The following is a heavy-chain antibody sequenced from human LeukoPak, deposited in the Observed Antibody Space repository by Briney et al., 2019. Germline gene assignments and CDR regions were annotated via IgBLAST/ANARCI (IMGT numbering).Heavy chain of an antibody. CDR1: GFTFSSYA. D-gene: IGHD6-19*01. Sequence: GGSLRLSCAASGFTFSSYAMHWVRQAPGKGLEWVAVTSIDGINKYYSDSVKGRLTMSRDNSKNTLYLQMDSLRAEDTAVYYCARDKVSTKGYSSGWSFDYWGQGTLVTVSS. CDR2: TSIDGINK. J-gene: IGHJ4*02. CDR3: ARDKVSTKGYSSGWSFDY. V-gene: IGHV3-30*04.